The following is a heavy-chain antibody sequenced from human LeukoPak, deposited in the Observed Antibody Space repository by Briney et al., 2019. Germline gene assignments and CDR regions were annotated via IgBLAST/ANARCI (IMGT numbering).Heavy chain of an antibody. J-gene: IGHJ4*02. V-gene: IGHV3-15*01. CDR3: TTADNWNDRFDY. CDR2: IKSKTDGGTT. CDR1: GFTFSNAW. Sequence: PGGSLRLSFAASGFTFSNAWMSWVRQAPGKGLEWVGRIKSKTDGGTTDYAAPVKGRFTISRDDSKNTLYLQMNSLKTEDTAVYYCTTADNWNDRFDYWGQGTLVTVSS. D-gene: IGHD1-1*01.